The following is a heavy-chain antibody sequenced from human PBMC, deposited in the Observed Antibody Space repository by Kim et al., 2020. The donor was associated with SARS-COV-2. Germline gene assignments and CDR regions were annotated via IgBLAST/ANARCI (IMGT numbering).Heavy chain of an antibody. CDR2: INAGNGNT. CDR3: ARDRELLPVSSHDFDY. Sequence: ASVKVSCKASGYTFTSYAMHWVRQAPGQRLEWMGWINAGNGNTKYSQKFQGRVTITRDTSASTAYMELSSLRSEDTAVYYCARDRELLPVSSHDFDYWGQGTLVTVSS. J-gene: IGHJ4*02. D-gene: IGHD1-26*01. CDR1: GYTFTSYA. V-gene: IGHV1-3*01.